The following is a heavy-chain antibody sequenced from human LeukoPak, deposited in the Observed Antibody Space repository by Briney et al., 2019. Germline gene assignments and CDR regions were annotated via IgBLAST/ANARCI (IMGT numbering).Heavy chain of an antibody. CDR2: INHSGST. CDR1: GGSFSDYC. V-gene: IGHV4-34*01. CDR3: ARGRSSGLGY. D-gene: IGHD6-19*01. Sequence: SETLSLTCAVYGGSFSDYCWSWIRQPPGKGLEWIGEINHSGSTNYNPSLKSRLTISVDTSKNQFSLKLTSVTAADTAVYYCARGRSSGLGYWGQGTLVTVSS. J-gene: IGHJ4*02.